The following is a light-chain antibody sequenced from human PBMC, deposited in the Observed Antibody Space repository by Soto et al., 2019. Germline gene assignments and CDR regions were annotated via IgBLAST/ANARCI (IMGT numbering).Light chain of an antibody. CDR1: QTISSNH. CDR3: QQYVSWT. Sequence: EIVLTQSPGTLSVSPGERATLSCRASQTISSNHLAWYQQKPGQAPSLLLYGTSSRATGIPGRFSGSGSGTDCTLTSTRLEPEDSAIYYCQQYVSWTFGQGTKVEIK. V-gene: IGKV3-20*01. CDR2: GTS. J-gene: IGKJ1*01.